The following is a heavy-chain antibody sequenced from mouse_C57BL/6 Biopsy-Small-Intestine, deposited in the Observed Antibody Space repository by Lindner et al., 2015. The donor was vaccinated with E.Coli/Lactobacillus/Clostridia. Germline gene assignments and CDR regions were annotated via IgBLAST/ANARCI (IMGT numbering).Heavy chain of an antibody. Sequence: VQLQESGGGLVQPKGSLKLSCAASGFTFNTYAMHWVRQAPGKGLEWVARIRSKSNNYATYYADSVKDRFTISRDDSQSMLYLQMNNLKTEDTAMYYCVGGYYEAMDYWGQGTSVTVSS. CDR1: GFTFNTYA. J-gene: IGHJ4*01. V-gene: IGHV10-3*01. D-gene: IGHD2-3*01. CDR2: IRSKSNNYAT. CDR3: VGGYYEAMDY.